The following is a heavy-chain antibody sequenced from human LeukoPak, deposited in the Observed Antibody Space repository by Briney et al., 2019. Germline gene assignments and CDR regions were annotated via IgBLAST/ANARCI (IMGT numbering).Heavy chain of an antibody. D-gene: IGHD4-17*01. Sequence: ASVKVSCKVSGYTFTGYYMHWVRQAPGQALEWMGWINPNSGGTNYAQKFQGRVTMTRDTSISTAYMELSRLRSDDTAVYYCARFPDYGDYGMDVWGQGTTVTVSS. V-gene: IGHV1-2*02. CDR1: GYTFTGYY. J-gene: IGHJ6*02. CDR3: ARFPDYGDYGMDV. CDR2: INPNSGGT.